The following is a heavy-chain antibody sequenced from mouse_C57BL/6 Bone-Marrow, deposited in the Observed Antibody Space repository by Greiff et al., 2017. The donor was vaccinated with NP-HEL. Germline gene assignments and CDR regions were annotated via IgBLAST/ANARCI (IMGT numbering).Heavy chain of an antibody. CDR2: SRNKANDYTT. D-gene: IGHD2-4*01. CDR3: ARDMGIDDYDEGFAY. J-gene: IGHJ3*01. CDR1: GFTFSDFY. Sequence: EVKLQESGGGLVQSGRSLRLSCATSGFTFSDFYMEWVRQAPGKGLEWIAASRNKANDYTTEYSASVKGRFIVSRDTSQSILYLQMNALIAEDTAIYYCARDMGIDDYDEGFAYWGQGTLVTVSA. V-gene: IGHV7-1*01.